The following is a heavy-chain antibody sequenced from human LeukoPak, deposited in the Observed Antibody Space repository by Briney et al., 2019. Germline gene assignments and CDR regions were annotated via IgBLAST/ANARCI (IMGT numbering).Heavy chain of an antibody. CDR3: ASGEYCSSTSCSPRIDAFDI. Sequence: ASVKVSCKASGYSLNAYYMHWVRQAPGQGLEWMGIINPSGGSTSYAQKFQGRVTMTRDTSTSTVYMELSSLRSEDTAVYYCASGEYCSSTSCSPRIDAFDIWGQGTMVTVSS. V-gene: IGHV1-46*02. CDR2: INPSGGST. CDR1: GYSLNAYY. J-gene: IGHJ3*02. D-gene: IGHD2-2*01.